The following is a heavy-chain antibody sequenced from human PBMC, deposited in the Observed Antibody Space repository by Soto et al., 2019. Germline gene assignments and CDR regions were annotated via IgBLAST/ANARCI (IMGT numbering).Heavy chain of an antibody. Sequence: QVQLQESGPGLVKPSQTLSLTCTVSGGSISSGDYYWSWIRQPPGTGLEWIGYIYYSGSTYYNPSLESRVTISVDTSQNQFSLKLSSVTAADTAVYYCARADSSGYSYFDYWGQGSLVTVSS. CDR1: GGSISSGDYY. CDR2: IYYSGST. CDR3: ARADSSGYSYFDY. J-gene: IGHJ4*02. V-gene: IGHV4-30-4*01. D-gene: IGHD3-22*01.